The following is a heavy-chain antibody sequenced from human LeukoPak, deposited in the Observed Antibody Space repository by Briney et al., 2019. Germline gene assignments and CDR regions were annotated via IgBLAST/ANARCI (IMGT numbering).Heavy chain of an antibody. Sequence: SETLSLTCTVSGGSISSSSYYWGWIRQPPGKGLEWIGSIYYSGSTYYNPSLKSRVTISVDTSKNQFSLKLSSVTAADTAVYYCARHPDYGDYIKSVWFDPWGQGTLVTVSS. CDR3: ARHPDYGDYIKSVWFDP. CDR2: IYYSGST. CDR1: GGSISSSSYY. J-gene: IGHJ5*02. D-gene: IGHD4-17*01. V-gene: IGHV4-39*01.